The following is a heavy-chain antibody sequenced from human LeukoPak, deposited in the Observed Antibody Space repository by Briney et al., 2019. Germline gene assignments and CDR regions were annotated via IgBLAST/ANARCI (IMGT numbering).Heavy chain of an antibody. J-gene: IGHJ4*02. Sequence: GGSLRLSCAASGFTFGSYGIYWVRQAPGKGLEWLAGIRYDGSDRSYADPVKGRFTISRDNSKNTVDLQMNSLRAEDTAVYYCARDNWGDGGYYRTLDYWGQGTLVTVSS. CDR2: IRYDGSDR. CDR3: ARDNWGDGGYYRTLDY. CDR1: GFTFGSYG. V-gene: IGHV3-33*01. D-gene: IGHD3-22*01.